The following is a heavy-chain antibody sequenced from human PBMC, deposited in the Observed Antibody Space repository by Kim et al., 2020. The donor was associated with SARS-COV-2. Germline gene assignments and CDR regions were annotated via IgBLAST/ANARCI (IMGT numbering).Heavy chain of an antibody. Sequence: GGSLRLTCAASGFTFSSYGMHWVRQAPGKGLEWVAVISYDGSNKYYADSVKGRFTISRDNSKNTLYLQMNSLRAEDTAVYYCGAGGGDYVAAAFDIWGQGTMVTVSS. J-gene: IGHJ3*02. CDR2: ISYDGSNK. CDR1: GFTFSSYG. CDR3: GAGGGDYVAAAFDI. D-gene: IGHD4-17*01. V-gene: IGHV3-30*03.